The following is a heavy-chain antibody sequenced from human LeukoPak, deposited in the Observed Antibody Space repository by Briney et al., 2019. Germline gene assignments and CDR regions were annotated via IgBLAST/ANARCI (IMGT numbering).Heavy chain of an antibody. Sequence: GGSLRLSCAASGLTVSSNYMNWVRQAPGKGLEWVSYISSSSSTIYYADSVKGRFTISRDNAKNSLYLQMNSLRAEDTAVYYCARETFDYGSIYDPWGQGTLVTVSS. D-gene: IGHD4-17*01. CDR1: GLTVSSNY. J-gene: IGHJ5*02. V-gene: IGHV3-48*01. CDR3: ARETFDYGSIYDP. CDR2: ISSSSSTI.